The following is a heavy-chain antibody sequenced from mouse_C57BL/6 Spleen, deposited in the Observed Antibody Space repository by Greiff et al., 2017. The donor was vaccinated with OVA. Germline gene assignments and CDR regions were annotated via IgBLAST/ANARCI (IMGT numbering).Heavy chain of an antibody. CDR3: AREAGTGYFDV. J-gene: IGHJ1*03. CDR2: ISYDGSK. Sequence: ESGPGLVKPSQSLSLTCSVTGYSITSCYYWNWIRQFPGNKLEWMGYISYDGSKNYNPSLKNRISITRDTSKNQFFLKLNSVTTEDTATYYCAREAGTGYFDVWGTGTTVTVSS. D-gene: IGHD4-1*01. CDR1: GYSITSCYY. V-gene: IGHV3-6*01.